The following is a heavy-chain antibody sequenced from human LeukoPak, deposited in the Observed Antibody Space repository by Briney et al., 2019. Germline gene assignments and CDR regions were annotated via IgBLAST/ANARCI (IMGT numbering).Heavy chain of an antibody. CDR2: ISSSSSYI. V-gene: IGHV3-21*01. CDR3: ARDRRGSSSSWYYYYGMDV. J-gene: IGHJ6*02. Sequence: GGSLRLSCSASGFTFSSYSLNWVRQAPGKGPEWVSSISSSSSYIYYADSVRGRFTISRDDAKNSLYLQTNSLRAEDTAVYYCARDRRGSSSSWYYYYGMDVWGQGTTVTVSS. CDR1: GFTFSSYS. D-gene: IGHD6-6*01.